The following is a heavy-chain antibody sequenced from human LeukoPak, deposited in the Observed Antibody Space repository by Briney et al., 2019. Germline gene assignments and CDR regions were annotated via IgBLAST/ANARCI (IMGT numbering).Heavy chain of an antibody. Sequence: LETLSLTCTVSGGSISSYYWSWIRQPAGKGLEWIGRIYTSGSTNYNPSLKSRVTMSVDTSKNQFSLKLSSVTAADTAVYYCARGVRYGSGSYYETYYYYYMDVWGKGTTVTVSS. D-gene: IGHD3-10*01. CDR1: GGSISSYY. CDR3: ARGVRYGSGSYYETYYYYYMDV. V-gene: IGHV4-4*07. CDR2: IYTSGST. J-gene: IGHJ6*03.